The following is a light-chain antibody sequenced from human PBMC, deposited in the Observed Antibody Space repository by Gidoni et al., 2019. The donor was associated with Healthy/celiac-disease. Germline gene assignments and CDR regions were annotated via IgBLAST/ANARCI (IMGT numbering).Light chain of an antibody. Sequence: QSALTQPASVSGSPVQSITISCIGTSSDVGGYNYVSWYQQHPGKAPKLMIYDVSNRPSGVSNRFSGSKSGNTASLTISGLQAEDEADYYCSSYTSSSTYVFGTGTKVTVL. CDR2: DVS. J-gene: IGLJ1*01. CDR3: SSYTSSSTYV. CDR1: SSDVGGYNY. V-gene: IGLV2-14*03.